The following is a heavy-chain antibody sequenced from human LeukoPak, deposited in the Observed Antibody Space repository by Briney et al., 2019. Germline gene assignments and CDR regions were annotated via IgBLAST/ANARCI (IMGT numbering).Heavy chain of an antibody. V-gene: IGHV3-30*18. J-gene: IGHJ4*02. Sequence: GRSLRLSCAASGFTFSSYGMHWVRQAPGKGLEWVAVISYDGSNKYYADSVKGRFTISRDNSKNTLYLQMNSLRAEDTAVYYCAKDSSLMTLPWGVGFDYWGQGTLVTVSS. CDR1: GFTFSSYG. CDR2: ISYDGSNK. D-gene: IGHD3-16*01. CDR3: AKDSSLMTLPWGVGFDY.